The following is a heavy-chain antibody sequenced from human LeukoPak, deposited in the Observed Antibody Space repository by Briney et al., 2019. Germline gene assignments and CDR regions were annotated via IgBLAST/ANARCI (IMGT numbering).Heavy chain of an antibody. CDR3: AKGSMVRGVIDY. D-gene: IGHD3-10*01. J-gene: IGHJ4*02. Sequence: GRSLRLSCAASGFTFDDYAMHWVRQAPGRGLEWVSGISWNSGSIGYADSVKGRFTISRDNAKNSLYLQMNSLRAEDTALYYCAKGSMVRGVIDYWGQGTLVTVSS. CDR1: GFTFDDYA. V-gene: IGHV3-9*01. CDR2: ISWNSGSI.